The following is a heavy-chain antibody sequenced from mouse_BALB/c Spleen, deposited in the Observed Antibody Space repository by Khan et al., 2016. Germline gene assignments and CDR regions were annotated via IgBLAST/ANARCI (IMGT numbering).Heavy chain of an antibody. D-gene: IGHD1-1*01. CDR3: ARDYYGSIRYYYARDY. J-gene: IGHJ4*01. CDR1: GDSITSGY. Sequence: EVQLQESGPSLVKPSQTLSLTCSVSGDSITSGYWNWIRKFPGNKLEYMGYISYSGSTYYNPSPKSRISITRDTSKNQYYLQLNSVTTEDTATHYCARDYYGSIRYYYARDYWGQGTSVTVSS. CDR2: ISYSGST. V-gene: IGHV3-8*02.